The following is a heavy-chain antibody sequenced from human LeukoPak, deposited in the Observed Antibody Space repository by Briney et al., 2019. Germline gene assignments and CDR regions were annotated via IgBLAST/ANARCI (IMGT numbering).Heavy chain of an antibody. D-gene: IGHD5-18*01. CDR3: ATDRGYSFDY. CDR1: GFTFSSFW. CDR2: IYSGGRTT. Sequence: PGAPLRPSCAASGFTFSSFWMHWVRQAPGKGLVLVSRIYSGGRTTYYADSVKGQFTISRDTAKKTLYLQMNSLRAEDTAVYYCATDRGYSFDYWGQGTLVTVSP. V-gene: IGHV3-74*01. J-gene: IGHJ4*02.